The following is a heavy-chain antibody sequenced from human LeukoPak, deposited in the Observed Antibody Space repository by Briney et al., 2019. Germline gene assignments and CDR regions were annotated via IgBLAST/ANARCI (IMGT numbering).Heavy chain of an antibody. CDR1: GGTFSSYA. CDR3: ASRYCTNGVCYSAFDY. D-gene: IGHD2-8*01. V-gene: IGHV1-69*05. J-gene: IGHJ4*02. CDR2: IIPIFGTA. Sequence: SVKVSCKASGGTFSSYAISWVRQAPGQGLEWMGGIIPIFGTANYAQKFQGRVTITTDESTSTAYMELSSLRSEDTAVYYCASRYCTNGVCYSAFDYWGQETLVTVSS.